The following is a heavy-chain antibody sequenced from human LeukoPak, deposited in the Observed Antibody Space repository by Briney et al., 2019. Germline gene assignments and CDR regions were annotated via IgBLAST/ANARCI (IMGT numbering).Heavy chain of an antibody. CDR3: ARKTFSSIAGHFDY. J-gene: IGHJ4*02. CDR2: TYYRSKWYN. Sequence: SQTLSLTCAISGDSVSSNSAAWNWIRQSPSRGLEWLGRTYYRSKWYNDYAVSVKSRITINPDTSKNQFSLRLNSVTPEDTAVYYCARKTFSSIAGHFDYWGQGTLVTVSS. CDR1: GDSVSSNSAA. V-gene: IGHV6-1*01. D-gene: IGHD6-6*01.